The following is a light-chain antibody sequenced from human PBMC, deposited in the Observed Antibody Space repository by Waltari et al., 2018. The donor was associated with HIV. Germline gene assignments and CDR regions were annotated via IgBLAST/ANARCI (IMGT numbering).Light chain of an antibody. J-gene: IGKJ2*01. CDR2: GAF. Sequence: EIVMTQSPATLSVSPGERATLSCMADQRVGSNLAWYQQRPGQAPRLLIYGAFIRATGIPARFSGSGSGTEFTLTISSLQSEDFAIYYCQQYNDWPLMYTFGQGTKLEIK. V-gene: IGKV3-15*01. CDR3: QQYNDWPLMYT. CDR1: QRVGSN.